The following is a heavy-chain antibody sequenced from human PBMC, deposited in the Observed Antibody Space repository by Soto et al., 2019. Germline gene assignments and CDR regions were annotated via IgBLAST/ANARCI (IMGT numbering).Heavy chain of an antibody. CDR1: GFTFSSYE. V-gene: IGHV3-48*03. CDR2: ISSSGSTI. Sequence: EVQLVESGGGLVQPGGSLRLSCAASGFTFSSYEMNWVRQAPGKGLEWVSYISSSGSTIYYADSVKGRFTISRDNAKNSLYLQMNSLRAEDTAVYYCARDRSWEHAFGYSYYGMDVWGQGTTVTVSS. J-gene: IGHJ6*02. D-gene: IGHD1-26*01. CDR3: ARDRSWEHAFGYSYYGMDV.